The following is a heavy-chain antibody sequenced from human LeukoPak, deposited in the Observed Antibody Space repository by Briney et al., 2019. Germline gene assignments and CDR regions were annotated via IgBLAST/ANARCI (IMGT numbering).Heavy chain of an antibody. V-gene: IGHV1-3*01. CDR1: GYTFTSYA. Sequence: ASVTVSCKASGYTFTSYAMHWVRQAPGQRLEWMGWINAGNGNTKYSQKFQGRVTITRDTSASTAYMELSSLRSEDTAVYYCARDGSGSSVFDYWGQGTLVTVSS. J-gene: IGHJ4*02. CDR2: INAGNGNT. CDR3: ARDGSGSSVFDY. D-gene: IGHD1-26*01.